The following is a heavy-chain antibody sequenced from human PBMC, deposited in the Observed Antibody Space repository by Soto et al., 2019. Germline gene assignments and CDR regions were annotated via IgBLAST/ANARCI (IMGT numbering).Heavy chain of an antibody. Sequence: ASVKVSCKASGYTFTSYDINWVRQATGQGLEWMGWMNPNSGNTGYAQKFQGRVTMTRNTSISTAYMELSSLRSEDTAVYYCARDLLPYSGYDYRGNWFDPWGQGTLVTVSS. D-gene: IGHD5-12*01. CDR2: MNPNSGNT. V-gene: IGHV1-8*01. CDR3: ARDLLPYSGYDYRGNWFDP. J-gene: IGHJ5*02. CDR1: GYTFTSYD.